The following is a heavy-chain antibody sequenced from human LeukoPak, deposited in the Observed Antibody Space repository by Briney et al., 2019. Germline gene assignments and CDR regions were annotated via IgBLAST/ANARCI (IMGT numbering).Heavy chain of an antibody. J-gene: IGHJ4*02. V-gene: IGHV1-46*01. Sequence: ASVKVSCKASGYTFTSYYMHWVRQAPGQGLEWMGVINPSGGSTSYAQKFQGRVTMTRDTSTSTVYMELSSLRSEDTAVYYCARTPPMGPEQQLVRDYFDYWGQGTLVTVSS. CDR2: INPSGGST. CDR1: GYTFTSYY. D-gene: IGHD6-13*01. CDR3: ARTPPMGPEQQLVRDYFDY.